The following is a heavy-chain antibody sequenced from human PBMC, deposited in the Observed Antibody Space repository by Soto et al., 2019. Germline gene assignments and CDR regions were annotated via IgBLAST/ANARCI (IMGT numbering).Heavy chain of an antibody. J-gene: IGHJ6*02. CDR3: AIALMVYALGYYYGMDV. V-gene: IGHV3-23*01. CDR2: ISGSGGST. CDR1: GFTFSSYA. D-gene: IGHD2-8*01. Sequence: PGGSLRLSCAASGFTFSSYAMSWVRQAPGKGLEWVSAISGSGGSTYYADSVKGRVTISRDNSKNTLYLQMNSLRAEDTAVYYCAIALMVYALGYYYGMDVWGQGTTVTVSS.